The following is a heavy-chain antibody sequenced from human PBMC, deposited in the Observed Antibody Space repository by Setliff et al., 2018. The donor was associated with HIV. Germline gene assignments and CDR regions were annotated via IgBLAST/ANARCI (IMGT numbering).Heavy chain of an antibody. CDR1: GGSISTNYW. CDR2: IYHGGYT. D-gene: IGHD1-26*01. Sequence: PSETLSLTCAVSGGSISTNYWWSWVRQPPGKGLEWIGEIYHGGYTNYNPSLKSRATISVDKSKNHFSLKLTSVTAADTAVYYRAREGEILVGATAAYFDNWGQGTLVTVSS. CDR3: AREGEILVGATAAYFDN. V-gene: IGHV4-4*02. J-gene: IGHJ4*02.